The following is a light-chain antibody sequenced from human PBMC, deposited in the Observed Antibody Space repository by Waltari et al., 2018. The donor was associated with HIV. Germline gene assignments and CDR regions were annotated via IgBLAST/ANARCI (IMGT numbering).Light chain of an antibody. CDR3: YSAANYIWV. CDR1: ILAKKY. V-gene: IGLV3-27*01. J-gene: IGLJ3*02. Sequence: SFELTQPSSVSVSPGQTARITCSGDILAKKYVRWLQQRPGQAPLLIIFKDNERPSGIPERFSGSIKGTNVNMTMSGVQVEDEDDYYCYSAANYIWVFGGGTRMTVL. CDR2: KDN.